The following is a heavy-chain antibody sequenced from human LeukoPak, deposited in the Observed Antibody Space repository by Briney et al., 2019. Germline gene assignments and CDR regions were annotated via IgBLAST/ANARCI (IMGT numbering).Heavy chain of an antibody. V-gene: IGHV4-61*01. CDR2: IYYSGST. Sequence: PSETLSLTCTVSGGSVSSGSYYWSWIRQPPGTGLEWIGYIYYSGSTNYNPSLKSRVTISVDTSKNQFSLKLSSVTAADTAVYYCASIAAAGPIRVTDYWGQGTLVTVSS. J-gene: IGHJ4*02. CDR1: GGSVSSGSYY. D-gene: IGHD6-13*01. CDR3: ASIAAAGPIRVTDY.